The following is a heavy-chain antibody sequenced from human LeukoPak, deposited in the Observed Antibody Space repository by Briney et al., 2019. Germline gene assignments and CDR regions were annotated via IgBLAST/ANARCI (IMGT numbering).Heavy chain of an antibody. Sequence: PGGSLRLSYAASGFTFSSYAMYWVRQAPGKGLEWVSGIRNTYYADSVKGRFTISRDNSKNTLYLQMNSLRAEDTAISWFPEGNWGQGTLVTVSS. V-gene: IGHV3-23*01. D-gene: IGHD6-13*01. CDR1: GFTFSSYA. J-gene: IGHJ4*02. CDR2: IRNT. CDR3: PEGN.